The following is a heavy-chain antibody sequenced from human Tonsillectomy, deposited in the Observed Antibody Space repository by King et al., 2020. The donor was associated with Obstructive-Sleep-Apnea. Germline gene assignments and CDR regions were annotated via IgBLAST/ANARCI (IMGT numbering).Heavy chain of an antibody. CDR3: VGDGGDYFDF. V-gene: IGHV4-4*07. J-gene: IGHJ4*02. CDR2: IFPSGST. Sequence: VQLQESGPGLVKPSETLSLTCTVSGDSISSYYWSWIRQPAGGGLEWIGRIFPSGSTHYNPSLKSRLTMSIDTSKNHFSLRLKSVTAAETAVYYCVGDGGDYFDFWGQGTLVTVSS. D-gene: IGHD2-21*01. CDR1: GDSISSYY.